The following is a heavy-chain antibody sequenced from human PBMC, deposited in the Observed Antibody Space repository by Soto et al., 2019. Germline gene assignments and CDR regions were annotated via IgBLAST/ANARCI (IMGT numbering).Heavy chain of an antibody. CDR2: ISAGGDGT. V-gene: IGHV3-23*01. J-gene: IGHJ4*02. D-gene: IGHD1-26*01. Sequence: GGSLRLSCAASGFSFRSYAMGWVRQAPGKGLNWVSSISAGGDGTYYADSVKGRFTISRDNSKNTVYLQMASLRADDTAVYYCADGGRYPYYWGPGTLVTVSS. CDR3: ADGGRYPYY. CDR1: GFSFRSYA.